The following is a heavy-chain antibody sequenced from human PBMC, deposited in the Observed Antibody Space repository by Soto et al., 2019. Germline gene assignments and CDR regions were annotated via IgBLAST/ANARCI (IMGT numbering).Heavy chain of an antibody. V-gene: IGHV1-8*01. J-gene: IGHJ5*02. CDR3: ARGRSVLRYFDWLSGSGA. CDR2: MNPNSGNT. CDR1: GYTFTSYD. Sequence: GASVKVSCKASGYTFTSYDINWVRQATGQGLEWMGWMNPNSGNTGYAQKFQGRVTMTRNTSISTAYMELSSLRSEDTAVYYCARGRSVLRYFDWLSGSGAWAQGTLVTVSS. D-gene: IGHD3-9*01.